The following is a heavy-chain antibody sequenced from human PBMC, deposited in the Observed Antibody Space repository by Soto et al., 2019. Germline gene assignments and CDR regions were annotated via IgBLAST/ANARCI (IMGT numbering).Heavy chain of an antibody. CDR3: AIGSGWQDMDY. D-gene: IGHD6-19*01. CDR2: SYASGST. CDR1: GGSISSYY. Sequence: PSETLSLTCTVSGGSISSYYWSWIRQPAGKGLEWIGRSYASGSTDYNPSLKSRVTMSVDTSKNQFSLVLSSVTAADTAVYYCAIGSGWQDMDYWGQGTLVTVSS. J-gene: IGHJ4*02. V-gene: IGHV4-4*07.